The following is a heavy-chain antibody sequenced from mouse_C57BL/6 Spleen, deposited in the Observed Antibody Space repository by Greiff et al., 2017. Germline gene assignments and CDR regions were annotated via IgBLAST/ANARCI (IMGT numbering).Heavy chain of an antibody. D-gene: IGHD2-12*01. J-gene: IGHJ3*01. CDR2: ISSGSSTI. V-gene: IGHV5-17*01. CDR3: ARTTVAY. Sequence: EVQLVESGGGLVKPGGSLQLSCAASGFTFSDYGMHWVRQAPEKGLEWVAYISSGSSTIYYADTVKGRFTISRDNAKNTLFLQMTRLRSEDTAMYYCARTTVAYWGQGTLVTVSA. CDR1: GFTFSDYG.